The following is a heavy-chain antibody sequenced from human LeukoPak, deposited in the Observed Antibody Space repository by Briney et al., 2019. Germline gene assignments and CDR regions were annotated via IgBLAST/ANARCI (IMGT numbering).Heavy chain of an antibody. CDR1: GFTFSSYS. V-gene: IGHV3-21*01. CDR3: AKIGWELLPY. J-gene: IGHJ4*02. D-gene: IGHD1-26*01. Sequence: PGGSLRLSCAASGFTFSSYSMNWVRQAPGKGLEWVSSISSSSSYIYYADSVKGRFTISRDNANNSLYLQMNSLRAEDTAVYYCAKIGWELLPYWGQGTLVTVSS. CDR2: ISSSSSYI.